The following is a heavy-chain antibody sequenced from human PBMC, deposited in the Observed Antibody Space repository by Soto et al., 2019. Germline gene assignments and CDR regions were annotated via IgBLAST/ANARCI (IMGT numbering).Heavy chain of an antibody. D-gene: IGHD3-16*01. CDR1: GGSIRSSSYY. CDR3: ARDDLGNTKGDDYYYYYGMDV. Sequence: PSETLSFTCTVSGGSIRSSSYYWGWIRQPPGKGLEWIGSIYYSGSTYYNPSLKSRVTISVDTSKNQSSLKWSCVTAADTAVYYCARDDLGNTKGDDYYYYYGMDVWGQGTTVTVSS. V-gene: IGHV4-39*01. CDR2: IYYSGST. J-gene: IGHJ6*02.